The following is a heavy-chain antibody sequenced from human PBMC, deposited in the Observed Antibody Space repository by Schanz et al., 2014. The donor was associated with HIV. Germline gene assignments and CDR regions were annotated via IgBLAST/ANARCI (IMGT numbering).Heavy chain of an antibody. D-gene: IGHD6-19*01. J-gene: IGHJ3*02. CDR2: ISSSSSNYI. CDR3: ARSPWLRDDGLDI. CDR1: GFTFRTYW. Sequence: EVQLVESGGGLVQPGGSLRLSCAASGFTFRTYWMSWVRLAPGKGLEWVSSISSSSSNYIYYADSVKGRFTISRDNSKNTLYLQMNSLRAEDTAVYYCARSPWLRDDGLDIWGQGTMVTVSS. V-gene: IGHV3-21*01.